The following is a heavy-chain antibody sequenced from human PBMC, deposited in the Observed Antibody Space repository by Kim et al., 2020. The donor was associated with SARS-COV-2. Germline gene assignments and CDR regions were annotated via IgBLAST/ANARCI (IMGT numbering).Heavy chain of an antibody. CDR2: IIPVFGTT. J-gene: IGHJ6*02. V-gene: IGHV1-69*13. CDR1: ADTFSSYG. D-gene: IGHD3-3*01. Sequence: SVKVSCKASADTFSSYGVSWVRQAPGQGLEWMGGIIPVFGTTNYPHKLQGRVPITADRSTRAVYMDLSSLTSDDPAVYYSARESGVGTWSGFMDIWGQG. CDR3: ARESGVGTWSGFMDI.